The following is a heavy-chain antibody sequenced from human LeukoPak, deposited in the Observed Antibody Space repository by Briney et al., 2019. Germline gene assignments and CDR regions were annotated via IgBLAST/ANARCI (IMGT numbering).Heavy chain of an antibody. D-gene: IGHD5-24*01. CDR1: GFTFSSYN. CDR3: AKLISPYDY. CDR2: ISGSSSYI. J-gene: IGHJ4*02. V-gene: IGHV3-21*01. Sequence: PGGSLRLSCAASGFTFSSYNMNWVRQAPGKGLEWVSSISGSSSYIYYADSVKGRFTISRGNAKNSLYLQMSSLRAEDTAMYYCAKLISPYDYWGQGTLVLVSS.